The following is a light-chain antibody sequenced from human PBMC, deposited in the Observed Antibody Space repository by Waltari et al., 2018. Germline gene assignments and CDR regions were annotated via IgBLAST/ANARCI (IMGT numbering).Light chain of an antibody. J-gene: IGKJ4*01. V-gene: IGKV2-28*01. CDR2: LGS. CDR3: MQALQTPLT. Sequence: DIVMTQSPLSLPVTPGEPASISCRSSQILLHRNGYNYLDWYLQKPGQSPQLLIYLGSNRASGVPDRFSGSGSGTDFTLKISRVEAEDVGVYYCMQALQTPLTFGGGTKVEIK. CDR1: QILLHRNGYNY.